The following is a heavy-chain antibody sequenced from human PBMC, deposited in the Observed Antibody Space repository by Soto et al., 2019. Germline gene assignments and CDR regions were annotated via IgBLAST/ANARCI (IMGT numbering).Heavy chain of an antibody. CDR1: TASFNSYS. CDR3: ASAAGPYYDFWSGYSLAY. D-gene: IGHD3-3*01. Sequence: ASETLSLTCTVSTASFNSYSWSWIRRPPGKGLEWIGYIYYSGTTTYNPSLQSRVTISLDTSRNQFSLRLTSVTAADTAVYYCASAAGPYYDFWSGYSLAYWGQGTLVTVSS. V-gene: IGHV4-59*01. CDR2: IYYSGTT. J-gene: IGHJ4*02.